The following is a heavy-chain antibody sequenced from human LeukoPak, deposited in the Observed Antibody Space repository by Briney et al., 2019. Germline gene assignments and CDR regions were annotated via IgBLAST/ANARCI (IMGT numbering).Heavy chain of an antibody. CDR2: INHSGST. CDR1: GGSFSGYY. D-gene: IGHD2-15*01. Sequence: SETLSLTCAVHGGSFSGYYWSWIRQPPGKGLEWIGEINHSGSTNYNPSLKSRVTISVDTSKNQFSLKLSSVTAADTAVYYCARGRDRGVVVVAAMSGMDVWGQRTTVTVSS. CDR3: ARGRDRGVVVVAAMSGMDV. J-gene: IGHJ6*02. V-gene: IGHV4-34*01.